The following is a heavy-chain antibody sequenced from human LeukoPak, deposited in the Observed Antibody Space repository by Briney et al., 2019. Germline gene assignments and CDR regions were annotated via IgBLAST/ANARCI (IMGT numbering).Heavy chain of an antibody. CDR2: IYTSGST. V-gene: IGHV4-4*07. CDR3: ARGGIRYCSGGSCYSSYYFDY. D-gene: IGHD2-15*01. J-gene: IGHJ4*02. CDR1: GGSLSSYY. Sequence: SETLSLTCTVSGGSLSSYYWSWIRQPAGKGLEWIGRIYTSGSTNYNPSLKSRVTMSVDTSKNQFSLKLSSVTAADTAVYYCARGGIRYCSGGSCYSSYYFDYWGQGTLVTVSS.